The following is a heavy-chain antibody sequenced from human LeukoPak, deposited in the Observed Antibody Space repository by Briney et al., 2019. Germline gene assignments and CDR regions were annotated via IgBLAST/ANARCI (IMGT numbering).Heavy chain of an antibody. CDR3: ARAGGSYCTNGVCSTDYFDY. J-gene: IGHJ4*02. D-gene: IGHD2-8*01. V-gene: IGHV1-2*02. Sequence: ASVKVSCKASGYTFTSYGISWVRQAPGQGLEWMGWINPNSGGTNYAQKFQGRVTMTRDTSISTAYMELSRLRSDDTAVYYCARAGGSYCTNGVCSTDYFDYWGQGTLVTVSS. CDR1: GYTFTSYG. CDR2: INPNSGGT.